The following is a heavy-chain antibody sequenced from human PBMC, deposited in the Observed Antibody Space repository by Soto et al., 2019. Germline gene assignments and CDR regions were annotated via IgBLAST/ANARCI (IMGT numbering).Heavy chain of an antibody. V-gene: IGHV3-30*18. J-gene: IGHJ4*02. CDR3: AKIRSGWYGGAFDD. CDR2: ISYDGNNR. Sequence: QVKLVESGGGMVQPGRSLRLSCAASGFTSSTYGMHWVRQAPGKGLEWVAFISYDGNNRYYIDSVKGRFTISRDKSKNTLYLQMNSLRAEDTAVYYCAKIRSGWYGGAFDDWGRGTLVTVSS. CDR1: GFTSSTYG. D-gene: IGHD6-19*01.